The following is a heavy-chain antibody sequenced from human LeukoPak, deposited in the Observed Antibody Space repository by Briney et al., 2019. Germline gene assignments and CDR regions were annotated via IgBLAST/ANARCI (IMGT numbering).Heavy chain of an antibody. CDR2: IYPGDSDT. Sequence: GESLKIFCKGSGYRFTSYWIGWGRQMPGKGLEWMGIIYPGDSDTRCSPSFQGQVTISVDKSISTAYLQWSSLKASDTAMYYCARRGSGWYVDYWGQGTLVTVSS. CDR3: ARRGSGWYVDY. D-gene: IGHD6-19*01. J-gene: IGHJ4*02. V-gene: IGHV5-51*01. CDR1: GYRFTSYW.